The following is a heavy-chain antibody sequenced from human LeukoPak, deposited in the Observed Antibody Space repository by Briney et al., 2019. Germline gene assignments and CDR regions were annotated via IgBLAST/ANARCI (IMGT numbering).Heavy chain of an antibody. Sequence: GGSLRLSCAASGFTFSSYAMSWVRQAPGKGLEWVSGISGSGGSKYYADSVKGRFTISRDNSKNTLYLQMNSLRAEDTAVYYWAKETYSSPPPGYFDYWGQGTLVTVSS. J-gene: IGHJ4*02. CDR3: AKETYSSPPPGYFDY. V-gene: IGHV3-23*01. D-gene: IGHD6-13*01. CDR2: ISGSGGSK. CDR1: GFTFSSYA.